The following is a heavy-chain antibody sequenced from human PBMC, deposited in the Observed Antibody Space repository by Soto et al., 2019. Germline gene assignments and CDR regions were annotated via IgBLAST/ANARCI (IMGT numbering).Heavy chain of an antibody. CDR3: AKDRAGSGWYYFDY. D-gene: IGHD6-19*01. J-gene: IGHJ4*02. Sequence: GGSLRLSCAASGFTFISYAMSWVRQAPGKGLEWVSGVSGSGDSAYYADSVKGRFTISRDNSKSTLYLQMNSLRAEDTAVYYCAKDRAGSGWYYFDYWGQGTPVTVSS. CDR2: VSGSGDSA. CDR1: GFTFISYA. V-gene: IGHV3-23*01.